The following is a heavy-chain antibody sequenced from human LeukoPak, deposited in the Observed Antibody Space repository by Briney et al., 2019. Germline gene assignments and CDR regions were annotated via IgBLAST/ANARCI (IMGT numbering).Heavy chain of an antibody. CDR3: ARASSSSWENDY. CDR1: GYTFTGYY. J-gene: IGHJ4*02. V-gene: IGHV1-2*02. CDR2: INPNSGGT. Sequence: ASVKVSCKASGYTFTGYYMHWVRQAPGQGLEWMGWINPNSGGTNYAQKFQGRVTMTRDTSTSTAYMELSRLRSDDTAVYYCARASSSSWENDYWGQGTLVTVSS. D-gene: IGHD6-13*01.